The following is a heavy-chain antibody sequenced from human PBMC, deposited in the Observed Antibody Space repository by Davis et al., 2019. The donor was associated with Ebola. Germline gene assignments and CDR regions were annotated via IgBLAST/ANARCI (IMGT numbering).Heavy chain of an antibody. J-gene: IGHJ4*02. CDR2: IYTSGST. V-gene: IGHV4-4*07. D-gene: IGHD6-13*01. Sequence: PSETLSLTCDVSGGSISNYYWSWIRQPAGKGLEWIGRIYTSGSTNYNPSLKSRVTMSVDTSKNQFSLKLSSVTAADTAVYYCARVNAQQLAPDHYFDYWGQGTLVTVSS. CDR1: GGSISNYY. CDR3: ARVNAQQLAPDHYFDY.